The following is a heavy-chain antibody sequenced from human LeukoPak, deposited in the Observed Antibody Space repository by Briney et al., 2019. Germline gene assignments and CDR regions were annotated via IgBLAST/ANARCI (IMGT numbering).Heavy chain of an antibody. J-gene: IGHJ4*02. V-gene: IGHV4-4*07. D-gene: IGHD2-8*01. CDR2: IYTSGST. CDR3: ARDRGYCTNGVCAGTDY. CDR1: GGSISSYY. Sequence: SETLSLTCTVSGGSISSYYWSWIRQPAGKGLEWIGRIYTSGSTNYNPSLKSRDTMSVDTSKNQFSLKLSSVTAADTAVYYCARDRGYCTNGVCAGTDYWGQGTLVTVSS.